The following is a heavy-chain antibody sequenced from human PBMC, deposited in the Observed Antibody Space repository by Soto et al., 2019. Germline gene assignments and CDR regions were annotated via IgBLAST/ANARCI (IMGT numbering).Heavy chain of an antibody. CDR2: IYYSGST. V-gene: IGHV4-39*02. CDR1: GGSISSSSYY. J-gene: IGHJ4*02. D-gene: IGHD5-18*01. Sequence: QLQLQESGPGLVKPSETLSLTCTVSGGSISSSSYYWGWIRQPPGKGLEWIGSIYYSGSTYYNPSLKGRVTISVDTSKNQFSLKLSSVTAADTAVYYCAREYSYGHRMFDYWGQGTLVTVSS. CDR3: AREYSYGHRMFDY.